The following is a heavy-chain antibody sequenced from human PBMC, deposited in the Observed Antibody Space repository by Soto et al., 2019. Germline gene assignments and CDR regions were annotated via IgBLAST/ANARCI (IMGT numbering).Heavy chain of an antibody. CDR1: GFTFRRYA. CDR3: AKTMVRGPQHFDY. D-gene: IGHD3-10*01. CDR2: ISGSGGST. V-gene: IGHV3-23*01. J-gene: IGHJ4*02. Sequence: GGSLRLSCAASGFTFRRYAMSWVRQAPGKGLEWVSAISGSGGSTYYSDSVKGRFTISRYNSKNTLYLQMNSLRAEDTAVYYCAKTMVRGPQHFDYWGQGTLVTVSS.